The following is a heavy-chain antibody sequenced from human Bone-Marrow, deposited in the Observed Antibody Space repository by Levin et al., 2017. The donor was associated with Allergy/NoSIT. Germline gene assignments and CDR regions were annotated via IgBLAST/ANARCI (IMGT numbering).Heavy chain of an antibody. Sequence: GGSLRLSCTASGFTFGDYAMSWVRQAPGKGLEWVGFIRSKAYGGTTEYAASVKGRFTISRDDSKSIAYLQMNSLKTEDTAVYYCTRDSTEYYDFWSGYYYWGQGTLVTVSS. V-gene: IGHV3-49*04. D-gene: IGHD3-3*01. CDR1: GFTFGDYA. CDR2: IRSKAYGGTT. CDR3: TRDSTEYYDFWSGYYY. J-gene: IGHJ4*02.